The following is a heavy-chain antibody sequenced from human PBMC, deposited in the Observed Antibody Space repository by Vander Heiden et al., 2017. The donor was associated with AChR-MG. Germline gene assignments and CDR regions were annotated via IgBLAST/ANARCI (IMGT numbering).Heavy chain of an antibody. CDR1: GFSLSTSGVG. V-gene: IGHV2-5*02. J-gene: IGHJ6*02. D-gene: IGHD6-13*01. CDR2: IYWDDDK. Sequence: QITLKESGPTLVKPTQTLTLTCTFSGFSLSTSGVGVGWIRQPPGKALEWLALIYWDDDKRYSSSLKSRLTITKDTSKNQVVLTMTNMDPVDTATYYCAHITYSSSWYYHYYGMDVWGQGTTVTVSS. CDR3: AHITYSSSWYYHYYGMDV.